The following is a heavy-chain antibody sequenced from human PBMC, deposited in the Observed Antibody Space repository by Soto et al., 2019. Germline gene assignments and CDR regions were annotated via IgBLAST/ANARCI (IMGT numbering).Heavy chain of an antibody. V-gene: IGHV4-34*01. CDR2: INHSGST. D-gene: IGHD3-10*01. Sequence: TSETLSLTCAVYGGSFSGYYWSWIRQPPGKGLEWIGEINHSGSTNYNPSLKSRVTISADTSKNQFSLKLSSVTAADTAVYYCARGFNYYGPWGQGTLVTVSS. CDR3: ARGFNYYGP. J-gene: IGHJ4*02. CDR1: GGSFSGYY.